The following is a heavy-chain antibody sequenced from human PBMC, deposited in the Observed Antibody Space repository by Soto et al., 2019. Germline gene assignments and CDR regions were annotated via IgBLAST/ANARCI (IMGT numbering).Heavy chain of an antibody. Sequence: GGSLRLSCAASGFTVSSNYMSWVRQAPGKGLEWVSVMYSGGSTYYADSLKGRFTISSDNSKNTMYLQMNSLRAEDTAVYYCARSGIVATPGDFDYWGQGTLVTVSS. CDR1: GFTVSSNY. D-gene: IGHD5-12*01. V-gene: IGHV3-66*01. CDR3: ARSGIVATPGDFDY. J-gene: IGHJ4*02. CDR2: MYSGGST.